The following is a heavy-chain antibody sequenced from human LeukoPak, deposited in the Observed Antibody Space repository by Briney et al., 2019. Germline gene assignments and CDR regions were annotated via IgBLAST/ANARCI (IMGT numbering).Heavy chain of an antibody. CDR3: ARSDLGL. J-gene: IGHJ4*02. V-gene: IGHV3-21*01. CDR1: GFTFNIYN. Sequence: GGSLRLSCAASGFTFNIYNMNWVRQAPGKGLKWVSSISSSSSYIYYADSVKGRFTISRDNAKHSLYLQMNSLRAEDTAVYYCARSDLGLWGQGTLVTVSS. D-gene: IGHD3-16*01. CDR2: ISSSSSYI.